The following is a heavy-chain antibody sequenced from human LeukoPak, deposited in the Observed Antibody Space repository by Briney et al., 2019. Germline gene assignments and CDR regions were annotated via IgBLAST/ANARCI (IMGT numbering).Heavy chain of an antibody. CDR2: TYYRSNLYN. D-gene: IGHD3-16*01. V-gene: IGHV6-1*01. CDR3: ARSISGLGD. J-gene: IGHJ4*02. CDR1: GDSVSSNSAA. Sequence: SQTLSLTCALSGDSVSSNSAAWNWSRQSPSRGLEWLGRTYYRSNLYNDYAVSVKGRITITADTSKNQFSLQLNSVTPEDTAVYYCARSISGLGDWGQGTLVTVSS.